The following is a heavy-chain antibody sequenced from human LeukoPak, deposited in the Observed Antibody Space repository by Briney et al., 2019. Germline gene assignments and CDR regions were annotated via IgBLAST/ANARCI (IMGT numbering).Heavy chain of an antibody. D-gene: IGHD3-16*01. Sequence: GGALRLSCAPSGVTLSEYTMRSGRHTPQESLGRGSGIRINMGHPTYTDSVKGRFTISRDNAKNSLYLRMNSLRAEDTALYYCAKARRPTVSGGYFDLWGRGTLVIASS. CDR3: AKARRPTVSGGYFDL. J-gene: IGHJ2*01. CDR2: IRINMGHP. CDR1: GVTLSEYT. V-gene: IGHV3-9*01.